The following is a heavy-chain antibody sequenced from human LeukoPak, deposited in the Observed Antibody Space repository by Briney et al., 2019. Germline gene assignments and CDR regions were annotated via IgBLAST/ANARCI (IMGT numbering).Heavy chain of an antibody. Sequence: ASVKVSCKASRHTFTVYYIHWVRQAPGLGLEWMGWINPNSGGTKYAQKFQGRVTMTRDTSISTAYMELSRLRSDDTAVYFCARGSQWLVGDFWGQGTLVTVSS. D-gene: IGHD6-19*01. V-gene: IGHV1-2*02. J-gene: IGHJ4*02. CDR2: INPNSGGT. CDR3: ARGSQWLVGDF. CDR1: RHTFTVYY.